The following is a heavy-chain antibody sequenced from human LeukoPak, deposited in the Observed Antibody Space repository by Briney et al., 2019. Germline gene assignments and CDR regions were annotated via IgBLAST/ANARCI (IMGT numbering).Heavy chain of an antibody. CDR2: IYYSGST. D-gene: IGHD3-3*01. Sequence: SEILSLTCTVSGGSISSYYWSWIRQPPGKGLEWIGYIYYSGSTTYNPSLKSRVTISVDTSKNQFSLKLSSVTAADTAVYYCARSGYYGREFDYWGQGTLVTVSS. CDR1: GGSISSYY. J-gene: IGHJ4*02. V-gene: IGHV4-59*01. CDR3: ARSGYYGREFDY.